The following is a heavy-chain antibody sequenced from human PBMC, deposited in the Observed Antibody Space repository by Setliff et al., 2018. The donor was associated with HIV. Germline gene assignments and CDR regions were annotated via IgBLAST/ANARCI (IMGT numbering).Heavy chain of an antibody. J-gene: IGHJ4*02. CDR3: ARRDDYDGSGSPFDY. CDR1: GYSINSGYY. V-gene: IGHV4-38-2*01. Sequence: SETLSLTCAVSGYSINSGYYWGWIRQPPGKGLQWIASIYHGGSTYYNPSLRSRVTISVDTSKNLFSLKLDFVTAADTAVYYCARRDDYDGSGSPFDYWGQGTLVTVSS. CDR2: IYHGGST. D-gene: IGHD3-10*01.